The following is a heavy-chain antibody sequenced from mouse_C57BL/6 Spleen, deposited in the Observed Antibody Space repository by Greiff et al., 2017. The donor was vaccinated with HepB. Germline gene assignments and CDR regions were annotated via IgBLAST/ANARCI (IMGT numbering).Heavy chain of an antibody. D-gene: IGHD4-1*01. CDR3: TRVELGLYFDY. V-gene: IGHV5-9-1*02. Sequence: EVQVVESGEGLVKPGGSLKLSCAASGFTFSSYAMSWVRQTPEKRLEWVAYISSGGDYIYYADTVKGRFTISRDNARNTLYLQMSSLKSEDTAMYYCTRVELGLYFDYWGQGTTLTVSS. J-gene: IGHJ2*01. CDR2: ISSGGDYI. CDR1: GFTFSSYA.